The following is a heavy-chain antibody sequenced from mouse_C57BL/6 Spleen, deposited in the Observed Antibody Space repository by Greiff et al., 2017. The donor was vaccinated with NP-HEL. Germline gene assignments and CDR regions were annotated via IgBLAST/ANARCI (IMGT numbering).Heavy chain of an antibody. Sequence: VKLQESGPELVKPGASVKISCKASGYAFSSSWMNWVKQRPGKGLEWIGRIYPGDGDTNYNGKFKGKATLTADKSSSTAYMQLSSLTSEDSAVYFCARGGFNWYFDVWGTGTTVTVSS. V-gene: IGHV1-82*01. CDR1: GYAFSSSW. D-gene: IGHD3-1*01. J-gene: IGHJ1*03. CDR3: ARGGFNWYFDV. CDR2: IYPGDGDT.